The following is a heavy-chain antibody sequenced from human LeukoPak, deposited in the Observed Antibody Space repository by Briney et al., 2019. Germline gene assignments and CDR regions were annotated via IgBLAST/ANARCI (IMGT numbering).Heavy chain of an antibody. CDR1: GGSFSGYY. D-gene: IGHD3-10*01. J-gene: IGHJ5*02. V-gene: IGHV4-34*01. CDR3: ASLNYGSGSYGGFFLWFDP. CDR2: INHSGST. Sequence: PSETLSLTCAVYGGSFSGYYWIWIRAPPGKGLEWIGEINHSGSTNYNPPLKRRVTITIDTYKNQFPLKLSSVTAADPAVYFCASLNYGSGSYGGFFLWFDPWGQGTLVTVSS.